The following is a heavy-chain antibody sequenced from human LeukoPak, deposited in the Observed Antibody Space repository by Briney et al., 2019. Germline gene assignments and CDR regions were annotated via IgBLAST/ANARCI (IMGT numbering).Heavy chain of an antibody. Sequence: ASVRVSCKASGYTFTSYGINWVRQAPGQGLEWMGWITADNKSNSAPRFQGRVTMTTDASTTTAYMELRSLRSDDTAVYFCAREDPGGSFDYWGQGTLVTVSS. V-gene: IGHV1-18*01. CDR3: AREDPGGSFDY. J-gene: IGHJ4*02. D-gene: IGHD1-26*01. CDR1: GYTFTSYG. CDR2: ITADNKS.